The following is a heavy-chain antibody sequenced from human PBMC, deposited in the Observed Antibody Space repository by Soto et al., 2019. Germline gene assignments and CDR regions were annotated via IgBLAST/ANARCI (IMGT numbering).Heavy chain of an antibody. J-gene: IGHJ3*02. D-gene: IGHD5-12*01. CDR1: CGSVSSGSYY. CDR3: ARHRLEMATIRDAFDI. CDR2: MYYSGST. V-gene: IGHV4-61*01. Sequence: SETLSLTCTVSCGSVSSGSYYWSWIREAAGKGLEWIGYMYYSGSTNYNPSLKSRVTISVDTSKNKFSLPLSSVTAEETAVYYCARHRLEMATIRDAFDIWGQGTMVTVSS.